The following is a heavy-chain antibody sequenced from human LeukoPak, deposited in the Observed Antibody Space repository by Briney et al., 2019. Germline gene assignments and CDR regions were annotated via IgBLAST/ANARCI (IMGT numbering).Heavy chain of an antibody. CDR2: INPSGSKT. CDR3: ASPTPYYDSSGSKYYFDY. J-gene: IGHJ4*02. D-gene: IGHD3-22*01. CDR1: GYTFTTYY. Sequence: ASVKVSCKASGYTFTTYYMHWVRQAPGQGLEWMGIINPSGSKTYYAQKFQGRVTMTRDMSTSTVYMELSSLTSDDTAVYYCASPTPYYDSSGSKYYFDYWGQGTLVTVSS. V-gene: IGHV1-46*01.